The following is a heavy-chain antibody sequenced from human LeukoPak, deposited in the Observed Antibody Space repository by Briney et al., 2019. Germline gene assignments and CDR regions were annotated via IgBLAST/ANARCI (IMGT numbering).Heavy chain of an antibody. CDR1: GGSISSSSYY. V-gene: IGHV4-39*01. Sequence: PSETLSLTCTVSGGSISSSSYYWGWIRQPPGKGLEWIGSIYYSGSTYYNPSLKSRVTISVDTSRNQFSLKLSSVTAADTAVYYCARHLSGWYGFDYWGQGTLVTVSS. J-gene: IGHJ4*02. CDR2: IYYSGST. D-gene: IGHD6-19*01. CDR3: ARHLSGWYGFDY.